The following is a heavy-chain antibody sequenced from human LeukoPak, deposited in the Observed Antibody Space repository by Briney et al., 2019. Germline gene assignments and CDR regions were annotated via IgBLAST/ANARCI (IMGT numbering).Heavy chain of an antibody. Sequence: SQTLSLTCTVSGGSISSGGYYWSWIRQHPGKGLEWIGYIYYSGSTYYNPSLKSRVTISVDTSKNQFTLKLSSVTAADTAVYYCARGTMTTVRHFDYWGQGTLVTVSS. CDR2: IYYSGST. CDR3: ARGTMTTVRHFDY. J-gene: IGHJ4*02. D-gene: IGHD4-4*01. V-gene: IGHV4-31*03. CDR1: GGSISSGGYY.